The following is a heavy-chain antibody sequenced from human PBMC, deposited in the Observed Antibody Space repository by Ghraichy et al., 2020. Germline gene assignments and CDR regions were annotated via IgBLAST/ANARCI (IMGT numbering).Heavy chain of an antibody. CDR3: ARDLGSGWCFDY. D-gene: IGHD6-19*01. Sequence: GGSLRLSCAASGFIFSGYWMSWVRQAPGKGPEWVANIKKDGSEKYYVDSVKGRFTISRDNAKNSLYLQMNSLRAEDTAVYYCARDLGSGWCFDYWGQGTLVTVSS. J-gene: IGHJ4*02. CDR2: IKKDGSEK. V-gene: IGHV3-7*01. CDR1: GFIFSGYW.